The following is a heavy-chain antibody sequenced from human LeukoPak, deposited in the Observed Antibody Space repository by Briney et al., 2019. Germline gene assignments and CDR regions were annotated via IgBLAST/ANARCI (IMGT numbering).Heavy chain of an antibody. CDR3: ARDPGYGYVDY. D-gene: IGHD2-15*01. Sequence: GVSLRLSCASSVFTFSSYAMSWVRQAPAKGLEDVTAISGSGGSTYYADSVKGRFTLSRDNAKNSLYLHLKSLRADDTAVYYCARDPGYGYVDYWGQGTLVTVSS. V-gene: IGHV3-23*01. CDR1: VFTFSSYA. J-gene: IGHJ4*02. CDR2: ISGSGGST.